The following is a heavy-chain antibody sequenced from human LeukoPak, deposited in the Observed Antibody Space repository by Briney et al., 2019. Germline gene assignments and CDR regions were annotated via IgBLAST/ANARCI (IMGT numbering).Heavy chain of an antibody. Sequence: SETLSLTCAVYGGSFSGYYWSWIRQPPGKGLEWIGEINHSGSTNYNPSLKSRVTISVDTSKNQFSLKLSSVTAADTAVYYCARDPTYYYGSGSYYFDYWGQGTLVTVSS. V-gene: IGHV4-34*01. D-gene: IGHD3-10*01. CDR2: INHSGST. J-gene: IGHJ4*02. CDR3: ARDPTYYYGSGSYYFDY. CDR1: GGSFSGYY.